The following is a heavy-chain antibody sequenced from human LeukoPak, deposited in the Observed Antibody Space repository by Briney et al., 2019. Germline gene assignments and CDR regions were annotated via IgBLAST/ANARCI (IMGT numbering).Heavy chain of an antibody. CDR1: GGSISSYY. CDR2: IYYSGST. Sequence: PSETLSLTCTVSGGSISSYYWSWIRQPPGKGLEWIGYIYYSGSTNYNPSLKSRVTISVDTSKNQFSLKLSSVTAADTAVYYCARDLPDYYDSSDYEAFDIWGQGTMVTVSS. CDR3: ARDLPDYYDSSDYEAFDI. J-gene: IGHJ3*02. D-gene: IGHD3-22*01. V-gene: IGHV4-59*12.